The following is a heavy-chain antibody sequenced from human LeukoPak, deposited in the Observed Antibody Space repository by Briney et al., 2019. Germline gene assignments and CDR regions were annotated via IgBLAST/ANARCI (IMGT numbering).Heavy chain of an antibody. CDR2: INHSGST. CDR3: ARDTGTGWFDP. V-gene: IGHV4-34*01. J-gene: IGHJ5*02. Sequence: SETLSLTCAVYGGSFSGYYWSWIRQPPGKGLEWIGEINHSGSTNYSPSLKSRVTISVDTSKNQFSLKLSSVTAADTAVYYCARDTGTGWFDPWGQGTLVTVSS. D-gene: IGHD1/OR15-1a*01. CDR1: GGSFSGYY.